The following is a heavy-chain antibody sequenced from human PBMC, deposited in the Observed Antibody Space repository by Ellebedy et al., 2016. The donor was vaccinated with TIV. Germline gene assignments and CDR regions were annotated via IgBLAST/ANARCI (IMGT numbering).Heavy chain of an antibody. Sequence: LSLTCAASGFTFSIYAMSWVRQAPGKGLEWVSLISGSGDSTYYADSVKGRFTVSRDNSKNTLYLQMNSLRAEDTAVYYCARGVLSGYWGQGTLVTVSS. V-gene: IGHV3-23*01. J-gene: IGHJ4*02. CDR3: ARGVLSGY. CDR1: GFTFSIYA. D-gene: IGHD2/OR15-2a*01. CDR2: ISGSGDST.